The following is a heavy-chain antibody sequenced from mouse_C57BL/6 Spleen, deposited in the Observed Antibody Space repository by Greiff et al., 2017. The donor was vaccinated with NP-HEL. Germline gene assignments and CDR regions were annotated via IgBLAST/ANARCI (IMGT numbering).Heavy chain of an antibody. Sequence: QVQLQQSGPELVKPGASVKISCKASGYTFTSYWMHWVKQRPGRGLEWIGRIDPNSGGTKYNEKFKSKATLTVDKPSSTAYMQLSSLTSEDSAVYYCALNYYGSSYWYFDVWGTGTTVTVSS. CDR2: IDPNSGGT. V-gene: IGHV1-72*01. D-gene: IGHD1-1*01. CDR1: GYTFTSYW. J-gene: IGHJ1*03. CDR3: ALNYYGSSYWYFDV.